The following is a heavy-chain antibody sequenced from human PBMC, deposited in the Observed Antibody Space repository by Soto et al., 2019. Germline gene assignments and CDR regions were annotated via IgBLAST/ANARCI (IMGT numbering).Heavy chain of an antibody. CDR1: GFTFSSYA. Sequence: GGSLRLSCAASGFTFSSYAMSWVRQAPGKGLEWVSAISGSGGSTYYADSVKGRFTISRDNSKNTLYLQMNSLRAEDTAVYYCAKGWVVPAARSYNWFDPWGQGTLVTVSS. J-gene: IGHJ5*02. CDR2: ISGSGGST. D-gene: IGHD2-2*01. CDR3: AKGWVVPAARSYNWFDP. V-gene: IGHV3-23*01.